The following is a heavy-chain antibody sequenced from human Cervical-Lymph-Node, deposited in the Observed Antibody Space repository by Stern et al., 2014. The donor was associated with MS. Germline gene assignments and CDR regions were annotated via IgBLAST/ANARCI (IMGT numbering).Heavy chain of an antibody. CDR1: GFSLTTSGMC. D-gene: IGHD6-6*01. J-gene: IGHJ3*02. V-gene: IGHV2-70*01. CDR3: ARFYSSSSFADAFDI. Sequence: QVTLKESGPALVKPTQTLTLTCTFSGFSLTTSGMCVSWIRQPPGKALEXLAFIDWDDDKSYNTSLKTRLTISKDTSKNQVVLTMTNMYPVDTATYYCARFYSSSSFADAFDIWGQGTMVTVSS. CDR2: IDWDDDK.